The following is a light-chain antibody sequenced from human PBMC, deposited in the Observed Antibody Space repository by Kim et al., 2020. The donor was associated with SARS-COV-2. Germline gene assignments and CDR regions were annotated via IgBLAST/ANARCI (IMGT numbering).Light chain of an antibody. J-gene: IGKJ5*01. CDR2: DAS. CDR3: QQYDNLPIT. Sequence: DIQMTQSPSSLSASIGDRVTITCQASQDISNYLNWYQQKPGRAPKLLIYDASNLETGVPSRFSGRGSGTDFIFTISSLQPEDIATYYCQQYDNLPITFGRGTRLEIK. V-gene: IGKV1-33*01. CDR1: QDISNY.